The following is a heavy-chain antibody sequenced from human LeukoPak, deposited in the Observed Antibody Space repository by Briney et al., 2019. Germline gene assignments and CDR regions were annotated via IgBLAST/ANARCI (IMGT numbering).Heavy chain of an antibody. Sequence: ASVKVSCKASGYTFTSYDINWVRQATGQGLEWMGWMNPSSGNTGYAQKFQGRVTMTRNTSISTAYMELSSLRSEDTALYYCARGEVGATEFDYWGQGTLVTVSS. CDR1: GYTFTSYD. CDR2: MNPSSGNT. J-gene: IGHJ4*02. D-gene: IGHD1-26*01. CDR3: ARGEVGATEFDY. V-gene: IGHV1-8*01.